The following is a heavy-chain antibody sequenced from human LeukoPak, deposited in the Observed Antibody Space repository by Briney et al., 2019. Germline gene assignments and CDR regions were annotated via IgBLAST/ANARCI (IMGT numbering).Heavy chain of an antibody. D-gene: IGHD3-16*01. V-gene: IGHV3-7*04. Sequence: GGSLRLSCAASGFTFSSYWMTWVRQAPGKGLEWVANIKQDRTKKYYVDSVKGRFTISRDNTKNSLYLQMNSLRAEDTAVYYCARVWGTTASDHWGQGTLVMVSS. CDR1: GFTFSSYW. J-gene: IGHJ4*02. CDR3: ARVWGTTASDH. CDR2: IKQDRTKK.